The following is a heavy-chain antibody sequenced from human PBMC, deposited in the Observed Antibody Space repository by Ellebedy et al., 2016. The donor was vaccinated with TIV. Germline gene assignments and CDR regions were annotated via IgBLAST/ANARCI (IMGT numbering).Heavy chain of an antibody. CDR1: GFTFSDYY. D-gene: IGHD2-2*01. CDR2: ISSSGDTM. CDR3: ARELRLEVVYYYGMDV. Sequence: GGSLRLXCSASGFTFSDYYMSWIRQAPGKGLEWIAYISSSGDTMFYAESVRGRFTISRDNAKKSLYLQMNGLRAEDTAIYYCARELRLEVVYYYGMDVWGQGTTVTVSS. J-gene: IGHJ6*02. V-gene: IGHV3-11*01.